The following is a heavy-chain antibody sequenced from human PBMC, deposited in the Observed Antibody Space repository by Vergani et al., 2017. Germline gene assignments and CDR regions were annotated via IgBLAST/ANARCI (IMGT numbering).Heavy chain of an antibody. CDR2: IYHSGST. Sequence: QVQLQESGPGLVKPSQTLSLTCTVSGGSISSGSYYWSWIRQPAGKGLEWIGYIYHSGSTYYNPSLKSRVTISVDRSKNQFSLKLSSVTAADTAVYYCARGKEFGVVMTFDYWGQGTLVTVSS. V-gene: IGHV4-30-2*01. CDR3: ARGKEFGVVMTFDY. D-gene: IGHD3-3*01. J-gene: IGHJ4*02. CDR1: GGSISSGSYY.